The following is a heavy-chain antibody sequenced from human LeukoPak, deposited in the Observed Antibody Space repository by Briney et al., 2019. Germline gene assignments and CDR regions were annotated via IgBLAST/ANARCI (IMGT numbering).Heavy chain of an antibody. V-gene: IGHV4-34*01. Sequence: GSLRLSCAASGFTFSSYWMHWVRQAPGKGLEWIGEINHSGSTNYNPSLKSRVTISVDTSKNQFSLKLSSVTAADTAVYYCARVRATGAHDYWGQGTLVTVSS. J-gene: IGHJ4*02. CDR1: GFTFSSYW. CDR2: INHSGST. CDR3: ARVRATGAHDY. D-gene: IGHD7-27*01.